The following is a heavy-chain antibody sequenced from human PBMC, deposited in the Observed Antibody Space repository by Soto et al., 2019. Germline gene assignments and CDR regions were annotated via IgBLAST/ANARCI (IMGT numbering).Heavy chain of an antibody. D-gene: IGHD3-22*01. J-gene: IGHJ4*02. V-gene: IGHV4-31*03. CDR2: IYYSGST. CDR3: ARGGVDYYDSSGYYFSPYYFDY. CDR1: GGSISSGGYY. Sequence: ASETLSLTCTVSGGSISSGGYYWSWIRQHPGKGLEWIGYIYYSGSTYYNPSLKSRVTISVDRSKNQFSLKLSSVTAADTAVYYCARGGVDYYDSSGYYFSPYYFDYWGQGTLVTVSS.